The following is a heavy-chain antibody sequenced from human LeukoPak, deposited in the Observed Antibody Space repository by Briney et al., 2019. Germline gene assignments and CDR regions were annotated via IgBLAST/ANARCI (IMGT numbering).Heavy chain of an antibody. CDR3: AHIRVYGDYEPYFDY. Sequence: GGSLRLSCAASGFTFSSYAMSWVRQAPGKGLEWVSAISGSGGSTYYADSVKGRFTISRDNSKNTLYLQMNSLRAEDTAVYYCAHIRVYGDYEPYFDYWGHGTLVTVSS. CDR1: GFTFSSYA. CDR2: ISGSGGST. V-gene: IGHV3-23*01. J-gene: IGHJ4*01. D-gene: IGHD4-17*01.